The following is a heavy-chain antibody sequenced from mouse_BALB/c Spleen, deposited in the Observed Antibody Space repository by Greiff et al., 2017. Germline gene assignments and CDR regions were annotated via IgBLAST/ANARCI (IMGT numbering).Heavy chain of an antibody. J-gene: IGHJ3*01. D-gene: IGHD1-1*01. Sequence: ESGPGLVKPSQSLSLTCSVTGYSITSGYYWNWIRQFPGNKLEWMGYISYDGSNNYNPSLKNRISITRDTSKNQFFLKLNSVTTEDTATYYCARDYYGSREFAYWGQGTLVTVSA. CDR3: ARDYYGSREFAY. CDR1: GYSITSGYY. CDR2: ISYDGSN. V-gene: IGHV3-6*02.